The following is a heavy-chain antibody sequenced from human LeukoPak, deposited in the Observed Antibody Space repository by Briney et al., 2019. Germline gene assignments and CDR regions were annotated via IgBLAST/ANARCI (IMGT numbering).Heavy chain of an antibody. D-gene: IGHD4-17*01. V-gene: IGHV1-2*02. Sequence: ASVKVSCKASGYTFTGYYIHWVRQPPGQGLEWLGWINPNSGGTKYAQKFQGRVTMTRDTSIRTAYMELSGLRSDDTAVYYCARDHGDYVQYNWFDPWGQGTLVTVSS. CDR3: ARDHGDYVQYNWFDP. J-gene: IGHJ5*02. CDR2: INPNSGGT. CDR1: GYTFTGYY.